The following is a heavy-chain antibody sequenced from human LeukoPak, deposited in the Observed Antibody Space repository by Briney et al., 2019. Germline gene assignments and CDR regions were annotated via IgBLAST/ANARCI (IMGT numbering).Heavy chain of an antibody. J-gene: IGHJ6*03. CDR1: GFTFSSYS. D-gene: IGHD2-2*01. CDR2: ISSSSSFI. CDR3: AKDHSPGYCSSTSCYTDYYYYYMDV. V-gene: IGHV3-21*01. Sequence: GGSLRLSCAASGFTFSSYSMNWVRQAPGKGLEWVSSISSSSSFIYYADSVKGRFTISRDNAKNSLYLQMNSLRAEDTAVYYCAKDHSPGYCSSTSCYTDYYYYYMDVWGKGTTVTVSS.